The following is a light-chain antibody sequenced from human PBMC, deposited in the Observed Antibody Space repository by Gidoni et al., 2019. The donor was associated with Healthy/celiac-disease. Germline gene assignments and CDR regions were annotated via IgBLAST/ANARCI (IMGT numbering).Light chain of an antibody. Sequence: EIVLTQSPATLSLSPGERATLSCRASQSVSSYLAWYQQKPGQAHRLLIYDASNRATGIPARFSGSGSGTDLTLTISSLEPEDFAVYYCQPRSNWPPTFGPGTKVDIK. CDR1: QSVSSY. V-gene: IGKV3-11*01. CDR2: DAS. CDR3: QPRSNWPPT. J-gene: IGKJ3*01.